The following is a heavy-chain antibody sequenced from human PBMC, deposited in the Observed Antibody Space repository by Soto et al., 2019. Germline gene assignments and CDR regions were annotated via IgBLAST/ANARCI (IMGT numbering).Heavy chain of an antibody. J-gene: IGHJ5*02. Sequence: SETLSLTCTVSGGSISSSSYYWGWIRQPPGKGLEWIGSIYYSGSTYYNPYLKSRVTISVDTSKNQFSLKLNSVTAADTAVYYCARQSKMQQQLFPICNWFDPWGQGTLVTVSS. CDR2: IYYSGST. V-gene: IGHV4-39*01. CDR3: ARQSKMQQQLFPICNWFDP. D-gene: IGHD6-13*01. CDR1: GGSISSSSYY.